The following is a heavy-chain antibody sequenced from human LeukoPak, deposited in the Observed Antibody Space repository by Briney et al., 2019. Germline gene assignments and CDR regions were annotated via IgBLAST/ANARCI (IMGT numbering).Heavy chain of an antibody. V-gene: IGHV4-4*07. D-gene: IGHD2-2*01. CDR3: ARGGQLNGMDV. CDR2: VYTSGRT. CDR1: GGSIHSNY. J-gene: IGHJ6*02. Sequence: PSETLSLTCNVSGGSIHSNYWNWIRQSAGKGLEWIGRVYTSGRTIYNPTLKSRVTMSVDASKNLLSLKLSSVTAADTAVYYCARGGQLNGMDVWGQGTTVTVSS.